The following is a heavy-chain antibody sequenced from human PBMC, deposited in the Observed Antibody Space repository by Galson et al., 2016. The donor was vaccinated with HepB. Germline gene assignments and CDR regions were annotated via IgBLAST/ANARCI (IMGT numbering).Heavy chain of an antibody. V-gene: IGHV3-33*01. D-gene: IGHD2-2*02. CDR3: ERDNIPRITLEAFDV. J-gene: IGHJ3*01. Sequence: SLRLSCAASGFTFRDFGMNWVRQAPGKGLEWVAVIWSDETQKHSRDSVKGRFTISRDNANKTLYLHMHSLRAEDTAVYYCERDNIPRITLEAFDVWGRGTMVTVSS. CDR2: IWSDETQK. CDR1: GFTFRDFG.